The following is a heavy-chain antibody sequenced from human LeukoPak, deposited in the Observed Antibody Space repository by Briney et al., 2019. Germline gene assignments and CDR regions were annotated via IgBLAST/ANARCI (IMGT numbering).Heavy chain of an antibody. J-gene: IGHJ4*02. CDR3: ARGGARALDH. CDR2: IKEEGREK. Sequence: PGGSLRLSCAASGFTFSSYWLSWVRQAPGKGLERVANIKEEGREKYYVDSVKGRFTISRDNAKNSLYLQMNSLRAEDTAVYYCARGGARALDHWGQGTLVTVSS. D-gene: IGHD6-6*01. V-gene: IGHV3-7*05. CDR1: GFTFSSYW.